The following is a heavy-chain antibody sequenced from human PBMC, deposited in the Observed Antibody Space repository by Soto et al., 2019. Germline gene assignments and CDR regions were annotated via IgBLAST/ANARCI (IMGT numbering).Heavy chain of an antibody. D-gene: IGHD3-3*01. CDR2: MSYSGTA. Sequence: PSETLSLTCTVSGGSVSNTNYYWSWIRQPPGKGLEWIAYMSYSGTANYNPSLKSRVTISVDTSKNQFSLKLSSVTAADTAVYYCARAINFDFRSDSQSGHYFDYWGQGTLVTVSS. V-gene: IGHV4-61*01. CDR3: ARAINFDFRSDSQSGHYFDY. J-gene: IGHJ4*02. CDR1: GGSVSNTNYY.